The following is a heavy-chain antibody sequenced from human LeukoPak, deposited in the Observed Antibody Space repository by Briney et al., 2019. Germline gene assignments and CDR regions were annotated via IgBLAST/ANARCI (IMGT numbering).Heavy chain of an antibody. Sequence: SVALSCSAAGSGFSFCAIGWVRQAPAQGLERMGRIILTFGTANFAQKFQGRVTITTVESTRTAYMELSSLRSEDTAVYYCAKPTNSDFWSGYADAFDIWGQGTMVTVSS. J-gene: IGHJ3*02. CDR1: GSGFSFCA. CDR3: AKPTNSDFWSGYADAFDI. D-gene: IGHD3-3*01. CDR2: IILTFGTA. V-gene: IGHV1-69*05.